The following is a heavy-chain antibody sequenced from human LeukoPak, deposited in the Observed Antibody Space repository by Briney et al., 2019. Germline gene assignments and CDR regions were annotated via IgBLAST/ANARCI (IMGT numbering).Heavy chain of an antibody. V-gene: IGHV5-51*01. J-gene: IGHJ4*02. CDR2: IYPGDSDT. D-gene: IGHD3-10*01. Sequence: KPGESLKISCKGSGYSFSNYWIGWVRQMPGKGLEWMGFIYPGDSDTKYSPSFQGQVTISADKSITTAYLQWSSLKASDSAMYYCARQVYGSGNYYRQAFDDWGQGTLVTVSS. CDR3: ARQVYGSGNYYRQAFDD. CDR1: GYSFSNYW.